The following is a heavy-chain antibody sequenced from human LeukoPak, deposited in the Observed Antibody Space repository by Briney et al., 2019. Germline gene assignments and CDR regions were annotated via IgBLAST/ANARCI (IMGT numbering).Heavy chain of an antibody. CDR3: AKDRYGGYCSSTSCSGQSGFDP. D-gene: IGHD2-2*01. V-gene: IGHV3-23*01. Sequence: QPGGSLRLSCAASGFTFSSYAMSWVRQAPGKGLEWVSAISGSGGSTYYADSVKGRFTISRDNSKNTLYLQMNSLRAEDTAVYYCAKDRYGGYCSSTSCSGQSGFDPWGQGTLVTVSS. J-gene: IGHJ5*02. CDR2: ISGSGGST. CDR1: GFTFSSYA.